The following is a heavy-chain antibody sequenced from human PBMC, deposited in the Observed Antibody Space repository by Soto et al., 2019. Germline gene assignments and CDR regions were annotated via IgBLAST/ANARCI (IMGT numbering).Heavy chain of an antibody. V-gene: IGHV6-1*01. CDR2: TYYRSKWYN. J-gene: IGHJ4*02. D-gene: IGHD6-19*01. Sequence: SQTLCLTCAISGSSLSSNIPAWNSIRQSPSRGLEWLGRTYYRSKWYNDYAVSVKSRITINPGTSKNQFSLQLNSVTPEDTAVYYCARAAIAVAGPADHFDYWGQGTMVTVSS. CDR1: GSSLSSNIPA. CDR3: ARAAIAVAGPADHFDY.